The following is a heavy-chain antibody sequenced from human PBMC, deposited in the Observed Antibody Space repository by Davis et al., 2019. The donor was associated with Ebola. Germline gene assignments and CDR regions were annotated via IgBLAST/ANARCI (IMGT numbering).Heavy chain of an antibody. CDR2: IYYSGST. V-gene: IGHV4-59*01. CDR3: AKDTSNIWFDI. CDR1: GGSISAYY. D-gene: IGHD1-26*01. J-gene: IGHJ3*02. Sequence: SETLSLTCTVSGGSISAYYWSWIRQPPGKGLEWIGDIYYSGSTNFNPTLKSRVTISVDTSKNQFSLKLDSATAADTAIYYCAKDTSNIWFDIWGQGTMVTVSS.